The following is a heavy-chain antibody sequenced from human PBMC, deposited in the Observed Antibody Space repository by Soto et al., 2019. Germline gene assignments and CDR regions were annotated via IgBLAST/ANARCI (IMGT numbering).Heavy chain of an antibody. CDR2: IVVGSGNT. D-gene: IGHD6-13*01. CDR1: GFTFTSSA. J-gene: IGHJ5*02. V-gene: IGHV1-58*01. CDR3: AADTGYSSSWSSNWFDP. Sequence: ASVKVSCKASGFTFTSSAVQWVRQARGQRLEWIGWIVVGSGNTNYAQKFQERVTITRDMSTSTAYMELSSLRSEDTAVYYCAADTGYSSSWSSNWFDPWGQGTLVTVSS.